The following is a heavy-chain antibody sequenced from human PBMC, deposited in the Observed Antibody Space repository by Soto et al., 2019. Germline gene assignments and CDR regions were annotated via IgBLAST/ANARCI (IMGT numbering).Heavy chain of an antibody. V-gene: IGHV4-59*01. D-gene: IGHD3-3*01. CDR3: ARGQEDYDFWSGYYYDY. CDR1: GGSISSYY. CDR2: IYYSGST. Sequence: SETLSLTCTVSGGSISSYYWSWIRQPPGKGLEWIGYIYYSGSTNYNPSLKSRVTISVDTSKNQFSLKLSSVTAADTAVYYCARGQEDYDFWSGYYYDYWGQGTLVTVSS. J-gene: IGHJ4*02.